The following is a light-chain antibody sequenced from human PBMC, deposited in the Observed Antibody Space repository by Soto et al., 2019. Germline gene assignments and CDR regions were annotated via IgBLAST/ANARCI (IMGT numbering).Light chain of an antibody. J-gene: IGLJ3*02. Sequence: QSVLTQPPSVSGAPGQRVTISCTGSSSNIGAGYDVHWYQQLPVTAPKLLIYGNSNRPSGVPDRFSGSKSGTSASLAITGLQAEDEADYYCQSYDSSLSVVFGGGPSSPS. CDR1: SSNIGAGYD. CDR3: QSYDSSLSVV. V-gene: IGLV1-40*01. CDR2: GNS.